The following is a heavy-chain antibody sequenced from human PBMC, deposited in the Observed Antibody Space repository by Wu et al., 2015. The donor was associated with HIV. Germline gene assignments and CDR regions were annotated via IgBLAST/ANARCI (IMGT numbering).Heavy chain of an antibody. V-gene: IGHV1-69*12. CDR2: IIPIFGTA. Sequence: QVQLVQSGAEVKKPGSSVKVSCKASGGTFSSYAISWVRQAPGQGLEWMGGIIPIFGTANYAQKFQGRVTITADESTSTAYMELSSLRSEDTAVYYCARVGTAARIGADAFDIWGQGTMVTVSS. CDR1: GGTFSSYA. J-gene: IGHJ3*02. D-gene: IGHD6-6*01. CDR3: ARVGTAARIGADAFDI.